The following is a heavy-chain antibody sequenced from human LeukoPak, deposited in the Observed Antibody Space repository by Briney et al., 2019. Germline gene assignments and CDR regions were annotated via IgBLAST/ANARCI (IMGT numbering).Heavy chain of an antibody. CDR2: INHSGST. J-gene: IGHJ6*03. Sequence: SETLSLTCAVYGGSFSGYYWSWIRQPPGKGLEWIGEINHSGSTNYNPSLKSRVTISVDTSKNQFSLKLSSVTAADTAVYYCARVNCSGGSCYFPYYYYMDVWGKGTTVTISS. CDR3: ARVNCSGGSCYFPYYYYMDV. V-gene: IGHV4-34*01. CDR1: GGSFSGYY. D-gene: IGHD2-15*01.